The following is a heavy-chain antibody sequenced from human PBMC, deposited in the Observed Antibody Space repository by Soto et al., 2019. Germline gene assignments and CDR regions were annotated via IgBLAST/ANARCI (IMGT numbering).Heavy chain of an antibody. J-gene: IGHJ4*02. CDR1: GGSISSYY. CDR3: ARDPHLGGFDY. Sequence: QVQLQESGPGLVKPSETLSLTCTVSGGSISSYYWSWIRQPPGKGLEWIGYIYYSGSTNYNPFLKSRVTISVDTSTNQFSLTLSSVTAADTAVYYCARDPHLGGFDYWGQGTLVTVSS. D-gene: IGHD3-16*01. CDR2: IYYSGST. V-gene: IGHV4-59*01.